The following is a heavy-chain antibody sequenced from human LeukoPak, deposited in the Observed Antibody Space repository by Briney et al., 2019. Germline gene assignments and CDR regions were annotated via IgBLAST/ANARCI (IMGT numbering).Heavy chain of an antibody. CDR3: AREGIVGAIAY. D-gene: IGHD1-26*01. J-gene: IGHJ4*02. CDR2: IYYSGST. CDR1: GFIFSNYG. V-gene: IGHV4-39*07. Sequence: PGGSLRLSCAASGFIFSNYGMSWVRQPPGKGLEWIGSIYYSGSTYYNPSLKSRVTISVDTSKNQFSLKLSSVTAADTAVYYCAREGIVGAIAYWGQGTLVAVSS.